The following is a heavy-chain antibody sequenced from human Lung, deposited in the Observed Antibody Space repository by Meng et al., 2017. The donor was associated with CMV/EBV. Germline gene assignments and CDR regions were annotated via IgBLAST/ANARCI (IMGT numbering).Heavy chain of an antibody. Sequence: SETLSLTCTVSNTSISAGGYCWGWIRQSPGKGLEWIASMYYGGNTHYNPSLKSRVTISIDTSKNQLSLRLSSVTAADTAIYYCARHLSNNFWSGYYVPPVFNEWGQGAVVSVSS. CDR3: ARHLSNNFWSGYYVPPVFNE. CDR2: MYYGGNT. CDR1: NTSISAGGYC. J-gene: IGHJ4*02. D-gene: IGHD3-3*01. V-gene: IGHV4-39*01.